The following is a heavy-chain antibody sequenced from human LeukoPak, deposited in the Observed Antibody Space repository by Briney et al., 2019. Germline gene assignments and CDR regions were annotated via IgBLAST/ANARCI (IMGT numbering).Heavy chain of an antibody. CDR1: GGSISSGGYS. CDR3: AREEPSNAFDI. D-gene: IGHD1-14*01. CDR2: IYHSGST. J-gene: IGHJ3*02. V-gene: IGHV4-30-2*01. Sequence: SQTLSLTCAVSGGSISSGGYSWSWIRQPPGKGLEWIGYIYHSGSTYYNPSLKSRVTISVDRSKNQFSLKLSSVTAADTAVYYCAREEPSNAFDIWGQGTMVTVSS.